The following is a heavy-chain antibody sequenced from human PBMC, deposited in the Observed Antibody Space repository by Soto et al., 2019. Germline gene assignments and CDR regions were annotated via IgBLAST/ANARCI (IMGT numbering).Heavy chain of an antibody. J-gene: IGHJ6*03. V-gene: IGHV3-7*01. D-gene: IGHD6-6*01. Sequence: PGGSLRLSCAASGFTFSSYWMSWVRQAPGKGLEWVANIKQDGSEKYYVDSVKGRFTISRDNAKNSLYLQMNSLRAEDTAVYYCARASSSSRGWYYYYYMDVWGKGTTVTVSS. CDR2: IKQDGSEK. CDR3: ARASSSSRGWYYYYYMDV. CDR1: GFTFSSYW.